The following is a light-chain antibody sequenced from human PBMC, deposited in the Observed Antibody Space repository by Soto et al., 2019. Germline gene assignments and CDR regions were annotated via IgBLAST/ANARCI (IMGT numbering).Light chain of an antibody. CDR1: QSVSSY. CDR2: DAS. Sequence: EIVLTQSPGTLSLSPGERATLSCRASQSVSSYLAWYQQTPGQAPRLLIYDASNRATGIPARFSGSGSGTDFTLTISSLEPEDFAVYYCQQYDSSPWTFGRGTKVEIK. J-gene: IGKJ1*01. V-gene: IGKV3-11*01. CDR3: QQYDSSPWT.